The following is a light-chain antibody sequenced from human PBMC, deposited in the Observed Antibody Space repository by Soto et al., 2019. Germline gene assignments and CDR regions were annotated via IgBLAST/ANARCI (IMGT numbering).Light chain of an antibody. CDR3: GADHGSGSNVGGV. J-gene: IGLJ2*01. CDR1: SGYSNYK. CDR2: VGTGGIVG. Sequence: QSVLTQPPSASASLGASVTLTCTLSSGYSNYKVDWYQQRPGKGPRFVMRVGTGGIVGSKGDGIPDRFSVLGSGLNRYLTIKNIQEEDESDYHCGADHGSGSNVGGVFGGGTKLTVL. V-gene: IGLV9-49*01.